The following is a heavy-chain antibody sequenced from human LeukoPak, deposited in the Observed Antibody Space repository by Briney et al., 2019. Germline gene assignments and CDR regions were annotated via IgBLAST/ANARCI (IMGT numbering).Heavy chain of an antibody. V-gene: IGHV1-18*01. CDR3: ATDPPRWEVVTPLAI. D-gene: IGHD2-21*02. CDR2: ISAYNGNT. CDR1: GYTFTSYG. J-gene: IGHJ3*02. Sequence: ASVKDSCKASGYTFTSYGISWVRQAPGQGPEWMGWISAYNGNTNYAQKLQGRVTMTTDTSTSTAYMELRSLRSDDTAVYYCATDPPRWEVVTPLAIWGQGTMVTVSS.